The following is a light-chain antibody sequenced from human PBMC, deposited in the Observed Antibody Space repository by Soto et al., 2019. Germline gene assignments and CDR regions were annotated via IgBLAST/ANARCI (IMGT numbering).Light chain of an antibody. CDR2: GAS. J-gene: IGKJ4*01. CDR1: QSVSSSY. Sequence: EIVLTQSPGPLSLSPGERATLSCRASQSVSSSYLAWYQQKPGQAPRLLIYGASSRDTGIPDRFSGSGSGTDFTLTISRLEPEDFAVYYCQQYCSSPPLTGGGGTKVEIK. V-gene: IGKV3-20*01. CDR3: QQYCSSPPLT.